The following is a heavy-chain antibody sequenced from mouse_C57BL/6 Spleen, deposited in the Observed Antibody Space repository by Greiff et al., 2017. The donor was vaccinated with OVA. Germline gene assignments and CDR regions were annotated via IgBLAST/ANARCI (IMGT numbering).Heavy chain of an antibody. V-gene: IGHV1-54*01. CDR1: GYAFTNYL. CDR2: INPGSGGT. D-gene: IGHD1-1*01. Sequence: QVQLQQSGAELVRPGTSVKVSCKASGYAFTNYLIEWVKQRPGQGLEWIGVINPGSGGTNYNEKFQGKATLTADKSSSTAYMQLSSLTSEDSAVYFCARGDYYGSSSFYAMDYWGQGTSVTVSS. CDR3: ARGDYYGSSSFYAMDY. J-gene: IGHJ4*01.